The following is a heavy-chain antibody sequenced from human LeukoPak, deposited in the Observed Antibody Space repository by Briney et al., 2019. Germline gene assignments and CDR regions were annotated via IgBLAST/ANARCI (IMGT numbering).Heavy chain of an antibody. CDR2: IKQDGSEK. V-gene: IGHV3-7*01. Sequence: GGSLRLSCAASGFTFSSYWMSWVRQAPGKGLEWVANIKQDGSEKYYVDSVKGRFTISRDNAKNSLYLQMYSLRAEDTAVYYCARETSTLVVTALDYWGQGTLVTVSS. J-gene: IGHJ4*02. D-gene: IGHD2-21*02. CDR1: GFTFSSYW. CDR3: ARETSTLVVTALDY.